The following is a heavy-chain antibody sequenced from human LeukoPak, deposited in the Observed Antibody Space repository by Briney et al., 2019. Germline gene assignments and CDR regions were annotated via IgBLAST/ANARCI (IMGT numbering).Heavy chain of an antibody. D-gene: IGHD3-22*01. CDR2: IIPIFGIA. Sequence: SVKVSFKASGGTFISYAISWVRQAPGQGLEWMGRIIPIFGIANYAQKFQGRVTITADKSTSTAYMELSSLRSEDTAVYYCARRYYYDSSGYYSTDVKYYFDYWGQGTLVTVSS. CDR1: GGTFISYA. V-gene: IGHV1-69*10. CDR3: ARRYYYDSSGYYSTDVKYYFDY. J-gene: IGHJ4*02.